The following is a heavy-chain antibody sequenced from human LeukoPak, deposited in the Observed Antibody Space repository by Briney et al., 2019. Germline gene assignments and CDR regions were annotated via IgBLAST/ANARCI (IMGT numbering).Heavy chain of an antibody. V-gene: IGHV1-58*01. D-gene: IGHD3-10*01. J-gene: IGHJ4*02. Sequence: TSVKVSCKASGFTFTSSAVQWVRQARGQRLEWIGWIVVGSGNTNYAQKFQERVTITRDMSTSTAYMELSSLRSEDTAVYYCAAVLGSGSYLCYFDYWGQGTLVTVSS. CDR1: GFTFTSSA. CDR2: IVVGSGNT. CDR3: AAVLGSGSYLCYFDY.